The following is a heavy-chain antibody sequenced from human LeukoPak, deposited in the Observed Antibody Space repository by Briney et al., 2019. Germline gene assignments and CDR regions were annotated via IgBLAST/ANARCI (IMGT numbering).Heavy chain of an antibody. CDR2: ISYDGSNK. V-gene: IGHV3-30-3*01. Sequence: PGRSLRLSCAASGFIFSSYAMHWVRQAPGKGLEWVAVISYDGSNKYYADSVKGRFTISRDNSKNTLYLQMNSLRAEDTAVYYCARDRVPSDIVVVPAKHYGMDVWGQGTTVTVSS. J-gene: IGHJ6*02. CDR1: GFIFSSYA. CDR3: ARDRVPSDIVVVPAKHYGMDV. D-gene: IGHD2-2*01.